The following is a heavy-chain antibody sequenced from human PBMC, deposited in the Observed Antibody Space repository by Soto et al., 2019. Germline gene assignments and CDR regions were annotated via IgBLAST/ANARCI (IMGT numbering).Heavy chain of an antibody. J-gene: IGHJ4*02. CDR3: AKTGIAAAQSDY. CDR2: ISGCGGST. D-gene: IGHD6-13*01. CDR1: GLPFCRNA. Sequence: GVSMRLSCSASGLPFCRNAVSWDCQAPGMGLGWVSAISGCGGSTYYADSVKGRCTITRDNSKNTLYLQMNSLRAEDTAVYYSAKTGIAAAQSDYLGRRTRSTFST. V-gene: IGHV3-23*01.